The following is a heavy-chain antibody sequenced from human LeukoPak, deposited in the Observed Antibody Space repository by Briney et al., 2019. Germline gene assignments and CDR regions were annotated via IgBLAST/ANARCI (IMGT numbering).Heavy chain of an antibody. J-gene: IGHJ5*02. D-gene: IGHD3-16*01. V-gene: IGHV3-23*01. CDR1: GFTFNTDA. CDR3: AGGNWFDP. CDR2: MSGSGGRT. Sequence: GGSLRLSCAASGFTFNTDAMSWVRQAPGKGREWCSAMSGSGGRTYYADSVKGRFTISRDNSKNTLYRQMNSLRAEDTAVYYCAGGNWFDPWGQGTLVTVSS.